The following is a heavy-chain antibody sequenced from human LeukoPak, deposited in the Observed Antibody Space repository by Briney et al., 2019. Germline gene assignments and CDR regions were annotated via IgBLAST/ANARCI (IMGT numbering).Heavy chain of an antibody. CDR3: VRRAGGYSHPYDY. J-gene: IGHJ4*02. V-gene: IGHV3-23*01. CDR2: ISGSAVIT. CDR1: GLTFINFG. D-gene: IGHD4-23*01. Sequence: GGSLRLSCAASGLTFINFGMTWVRQAPGKGLEWVSAISGSAVITFYADSVKGRFTISRDNSKNTLYLQMNSLRAEDTAVYYCVRRAGGYSHPYDYWGQGTLVTVSS.